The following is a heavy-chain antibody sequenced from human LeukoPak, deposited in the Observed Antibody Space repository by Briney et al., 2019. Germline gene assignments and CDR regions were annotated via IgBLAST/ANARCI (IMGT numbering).Heavy chain of an antibody. CDR2: LVVGSGHT. CDR1: GFTFSSSV. J-gene: IGHJ4*02. Sequence: TSVKVSCKASGFTFSSSVLHWVRQARGQRLEWIGWLVVGSGHTSYAHSFQGRLTLTSDMSTSTSFMELNSLRDEDTAVYYCVAELADGRGCFDYWVRGAVLSVS. V-gene: IGHV1-58*01. CDR3: VAELADGRGCFDY. D-gene: IGHD1-1*01.